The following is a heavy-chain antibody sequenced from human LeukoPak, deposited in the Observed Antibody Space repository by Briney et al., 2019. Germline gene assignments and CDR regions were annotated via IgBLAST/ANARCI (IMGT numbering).Heavy chain of an antibody. CDR1: GYTFTSYA. D-gene: IGHD6-19*01. CDR3: ARSSVAVTIFDY. Sequence: GASVKVSCEASGYTFTSYAMHWVRQAPGQRLEWMGWINAGNGNTKYSQKFQGRVTITRDTSASTAYMELSSLRSEDTAVYYCARSSVAVTIFDYWGQGTLVTVSS. CDR2: INAGNGNT. V-gene: IGHV1-3*01. J-gene: IGHJ4*02.